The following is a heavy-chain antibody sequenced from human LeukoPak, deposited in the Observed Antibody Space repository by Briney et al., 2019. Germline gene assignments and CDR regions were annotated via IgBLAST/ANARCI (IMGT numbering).Heavy chain of an antibody. CDR1: GGTFSSYA. D-gene: IGHD2-2*01. V-gene: IGHV1-69*05. J-gene: IGHJ3*02. CDR3: ARGGLGYCSSTSCYAVGAFDI. Sequence: SVKVSCKASGGTFSSYAISWVRQAPGQGLEWMGGIIPIFGTANYAQKFQGRVTITTDESTSTAYMELSSLRSEDTAVYYCARGGLGYCSSTSCYAVGAFDIWGQGTMVTVSS. CDR2: IIPIFGTA.